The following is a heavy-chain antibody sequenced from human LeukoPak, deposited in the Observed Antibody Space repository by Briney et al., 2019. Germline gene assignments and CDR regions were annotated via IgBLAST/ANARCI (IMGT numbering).Heavy chain of an antibody. CDR1: GFTFSSYG. J-gene: IGHJ4*01. V-gene: IGHV3-33*01. D-gene: IGHD2-2*01. CDR3: ARGGCSRTHRHDL. Sequence: GGSLRLSCAASGFTFSSYGMHWVRQAPGKGLEWLAVIWYDGSEKYYADSVKGRFTISRDNSKNTLYLQMSSLRVEDTALYYWARGGCSRTHRHDLRGPGTPVTGPS. CDR2: IWYDGSEK.